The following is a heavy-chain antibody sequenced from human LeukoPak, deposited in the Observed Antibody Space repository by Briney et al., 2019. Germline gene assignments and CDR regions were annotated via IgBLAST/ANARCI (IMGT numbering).Heavy chain of an antibody. CDR2: ITSGGDYI. J-gene: IGHJ4*02. CDR1: GFTFNTFN. V-gene: IGHV3-21*01. D-gene: IGHD1-26*01. CDR3: ASQQSGSYPG. Sequence: GGSLRLSCAASGFTFNTFNMNWVRQAPGKGLEWVSSITSGGDYIYYADSVKGRFTTSRDNAKNSLYLQMNSLRAEDTAVYYCASQQSGSYPGWGQGTLVTVSS.